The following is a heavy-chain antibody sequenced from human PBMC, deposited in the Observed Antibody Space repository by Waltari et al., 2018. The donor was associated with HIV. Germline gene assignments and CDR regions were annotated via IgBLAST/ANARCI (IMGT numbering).Heavy chain of an antibody. CDR2: INHSGST. CDR3: ARLRFGAVAGTGPFDY. CDR1: GGSLSGYY. J-gene: IGHJ4*02. Sequence: QVQLQQWGAGLLKPSETLSLTCGVYGGSLSGYYWSWIRQPPGKGLEWIGEINHSGSTNYNPSLKSRVTISVDTSKNHFSLKLSSVTAADTAVYYCARLRFGAVAGTGPFDYWGQGTLVTVSS. D-gene: IGHD6-19*01. V-gene: IGHV4-34*01.